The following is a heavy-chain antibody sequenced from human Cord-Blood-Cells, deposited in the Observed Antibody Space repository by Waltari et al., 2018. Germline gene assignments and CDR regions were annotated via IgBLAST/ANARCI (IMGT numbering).Heavy chain of an antibody. J-gene: IGHJ6*03. CDR2: IIPILGRA. CDR1: GGTFSSYA. CDR3: ARGGGRFLEWFYYYYYMDV. Sequence: QVQLVQSGAEVKKPGSSVKVSCKASGGTFSSYAISWVRQAPGQGLEWMGRIIPILGRANYAQKFQGRVTITADKSTSTAYMELSSLRSEDTAVYYCARGGGRFLEWFYYYYYMDVWGKGTTVTVSS. V-gene: IGHV1-69*09. D-gene: IGHD3-3*01.